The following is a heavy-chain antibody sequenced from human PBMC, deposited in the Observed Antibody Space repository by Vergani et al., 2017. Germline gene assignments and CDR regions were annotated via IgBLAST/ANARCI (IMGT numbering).Heavy chain of an antibody. CDR1: GGSISSYY. Sequence: QVQLQESGPGLVKPSETLSLTCTVSGGSISSYYWSWIRQPPGKGLEWIGYIYYSGSTNYNPSRKSRVTISVDPSKNQFSLKLSSVTAADTAVYYCAGGWELPFDYWGQGTLVTVSS. D-gene: IGHD1-26*01. V-gene: IGHV4-59*01. CDR2: IYYSGST. CDR3: AGGWELPFDY. J-gene: IGHJ4*02.